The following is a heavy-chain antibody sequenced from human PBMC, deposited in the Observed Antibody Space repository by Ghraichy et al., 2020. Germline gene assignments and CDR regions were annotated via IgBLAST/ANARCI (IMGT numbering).Heavy chain of an antibody. D-gene: IGHD5-24*01. J-gene: IGHJ6*03. V-gene: IGHV4-34*01. CDR3: ARSPRWLQLGQTNYYYYYYMDV. Sequence: SETLSLTCAVYGGSFSGYYWSWIRQPPGKGLEWIGEINHSGSTNYNPSLKSRVTISVDTSKNQFSLKLSSVTAAATAVYYCARSPRWLQLGQTNYYYYYYMDVWGKGTTVTVSS. CDR2: INHSGST. CDR1: GGSFSGYY.